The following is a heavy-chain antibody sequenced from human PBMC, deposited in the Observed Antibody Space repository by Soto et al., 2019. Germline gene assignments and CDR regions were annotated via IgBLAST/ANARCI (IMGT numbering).Heavy chain of an antibody. D-gene: IGHD3-16*01. CDR3: ARKLPYYESSDSYFDY. Sequence: PSQTRSLTCDISGDSVSGNSAAWNWIRQSPSRGLEWLGSTYYRSKWYNDYAVSVKSRITVTPDTSKNQFSLHLNSVTPEDTAVYYCARKLPYYESSDSYFDYWGQGALVTVSS. V-gene: IGHV6-1*01. CDR2: TYYRSKWYN. J-gene: IGHJ4*02. CDR1: GDSVSGNSAA.